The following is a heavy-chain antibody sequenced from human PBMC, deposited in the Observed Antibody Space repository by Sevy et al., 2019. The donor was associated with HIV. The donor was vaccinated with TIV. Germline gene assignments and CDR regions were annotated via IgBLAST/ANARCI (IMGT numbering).Heavy chain of an antibody. J-gene: IGHJ6*02. Sequence: ASVKLSCEASGYTXTSYDINWVRQATGQGLEWMGWMSPNTGATGFAQRFEGRVTLTRNTSISTAYMELSSLTYEDTAVYYCASGGNGDFWSYEYYYYGMDVWGQGTTVTVSS. CDR3: ASGGNGDFWSYEYYYYGMDV. CDR1: GYTXTSYD. D-gene: IGHD3-3*01. V-gene: IGHV1-8*01. CDR2: MSPNTGAT.